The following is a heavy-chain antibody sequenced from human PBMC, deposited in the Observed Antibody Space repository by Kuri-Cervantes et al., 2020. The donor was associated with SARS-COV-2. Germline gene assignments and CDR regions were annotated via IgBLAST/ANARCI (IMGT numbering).Heavy chain of an antibody. V-gene: IGHV3-7*01. J-gene: IGHJ4*02. CDR1: GLTFTNSW. CDR2: INQDGSEK. D-gene: IGHD2-8*01. CDR3: VSETFGVLDS. Sequence: GGSLRLSCAASGLTFTNSWISWVRQAPGKGLEWVANINQDGSEKHSVDSVRGRFTISRGDAANSVDLLLNSLRVEDTAVYYCVSETFGVLDSWGQGSRVNVAS.